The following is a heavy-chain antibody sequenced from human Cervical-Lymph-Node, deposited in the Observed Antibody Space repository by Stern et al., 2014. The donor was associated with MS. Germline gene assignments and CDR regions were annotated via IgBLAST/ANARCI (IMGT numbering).Heavy chain of an antibody. J-gene: IGHJ4*02. CDR2: IYPGDSDT. Sequence: DVQLVESGAELIKPGESLKLSCKGSGYSFTAYSIAWVRQMPGKGLEWMGIIYPGDSDTRYITSFQAQVTISADKSISTAYLQWSSLKASDTAMYYCARDYGDYAFDYWGQGTLVTVSS. D-gene: IGHD4-17*01. CDR3: ARDYGDYAFDY. V-gene: IGHV5-51*01. CDR1: GYSFTAYS.